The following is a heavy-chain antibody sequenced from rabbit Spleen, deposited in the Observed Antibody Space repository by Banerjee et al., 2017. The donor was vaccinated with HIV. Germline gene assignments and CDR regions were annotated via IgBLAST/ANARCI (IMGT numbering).Heavy chain of an antibody. D-gene: IGHD6-1*01. V-gene: IGHV1S40*01. CDR1: GFDLSSGDW. Sequence: QSLEESGGDLVKPGASLTLTCKASGFDLSSGDWICWVRQAPGKGLEWIACIYAGSTGTTFYASWAKGRFTISKTSSTTVTLQMTSLTAADTATYLCARASDSSFSSYGMDLWGPGTLVTVS. CDR3: ARASDSSFSSYGMDL. CDR2: IYAGSTGTT. J-gene: IGHJ6*01.